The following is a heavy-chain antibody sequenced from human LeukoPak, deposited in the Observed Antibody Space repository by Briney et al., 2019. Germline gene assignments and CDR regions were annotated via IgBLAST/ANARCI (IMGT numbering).Heavy chain of an antibody. CDR1: GYTFTGYY. CDR3: AREERILGYCSGGSCYPVNLVDY. Sequence: ASVKVSCKASGYTFTGYYMHWVRQAPGQGLAWMGWINPNSGGTNYAQKLQGRVTMTRDTSISTAYMELSRLRSDDTAVYYCAREERILGYCSGGSCYPVNLVDYWGQGTLVTVSS. J-gene: IGHJ4*02. CDR2: INPNSGGT. V-gene: IGHV1-2*02. D-gene: IGHD2-15*01.